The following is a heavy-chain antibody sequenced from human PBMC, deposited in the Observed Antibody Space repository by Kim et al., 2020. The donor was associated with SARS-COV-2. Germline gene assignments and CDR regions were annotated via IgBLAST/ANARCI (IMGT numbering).Heavy chain of an antibody. Sequence: ASVKVSCKASGYTFTSYAMNWVRQAPGQGLEWMGWINTNTGKPTYAQGFTGRFVFSLDASVSTVYLQISSLKAEDTAGYYCARDPRYYDSSGYYYNWGQGTLVTVSS. J-gene: IGHJ4*02. CDR1: GYTFTSYA. V-gene: IGHV7-4-1*02. CDR2: INTNTGKP. CDR3: ARDPRYYDSSGYYYN. D-gene: IGHD3-22*01.